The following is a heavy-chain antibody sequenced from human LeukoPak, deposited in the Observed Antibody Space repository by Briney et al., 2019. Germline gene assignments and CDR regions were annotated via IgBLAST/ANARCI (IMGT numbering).Heavy chain of an antibody. CDR2: IFYSGST. D-gene: IGHD5-18*01. J-gene: IGHJ4*02. CDR3: ARVKGYSYGVFDY. CDR1: GGSISTSNYY. Sequence: SETLSLTCTVSGGSISTSNYYWGWIRQPPGKGLEWIGNIFYSGSTYYNPSLKSRVTISVDTSKNQFSLKLSSVTAADTAVYYCARVKGYSYGVFDYWGQGTLVTVSS. V-gene: IGHV4-39*07.